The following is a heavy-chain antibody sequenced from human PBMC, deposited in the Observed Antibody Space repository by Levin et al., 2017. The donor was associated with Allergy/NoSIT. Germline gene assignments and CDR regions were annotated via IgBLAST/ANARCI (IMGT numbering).Heavy chain of an antibody. J-gene: IGHJ3*02. CDR2: IYPGDSDI. CDR3: ARPSRADNNAFDI. D-gene: IGHD1-1*01. CDR1: GYSFTTYW. V-gene: IGHV5-51*01. Sequence: GESLKISCKASGYSFTTYWIGWVRQVPGKGLEWMGIIYPGDSDIRYSPSFQGQVTISVDKSISIAYLQWSSLKASDTAMYYYARPSRADNNAFDIWGQGTMVIVSS.